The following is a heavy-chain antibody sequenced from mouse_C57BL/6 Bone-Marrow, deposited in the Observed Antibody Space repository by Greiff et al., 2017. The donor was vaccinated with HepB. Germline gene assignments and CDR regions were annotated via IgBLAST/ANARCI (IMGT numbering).Heavy chain of an antibody. CDR1: GYTFTSYW. V-gene: IGHV1-64*01. J-gene: IGHJ3*01. CDR3: AHYYSNYLAWFAY. D-gene: IGHD2-5*01. Sequence: VQLQQPGAELVKPGASVKLSCKASGYTFTSYWMHWVKQRPGQGLEWIGMIHPNSGSTNYNEKFKSKATLTVDKSSSTAYMQLSSLTSEDSAVYYCAHYYSNYLAWFAYWGQGTLVTDSA. CDR2: IHPNSGST.